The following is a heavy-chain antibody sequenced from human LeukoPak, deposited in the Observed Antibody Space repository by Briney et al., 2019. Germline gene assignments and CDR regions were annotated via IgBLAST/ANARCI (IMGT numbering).Heavy chain of an antibody. V-gene: IGHV1-2*02. D-gene: IGHD5-24*01. CDR2: INPNSGGT. CDR3: ARGVEMATIGDLDY. CDR1: GYTFTGYY. J-gene: IGHJ4*02. Sequence: ASVKVSCKASGYTFTGYYMHWVRQAPGQGLEWMGWINPNSGGTNYAQKFQGRVTMTRDMSTSTVYMELSSLRSEDTAVYYCARGVEMATIGDLDYWGQGTLVTVSS.